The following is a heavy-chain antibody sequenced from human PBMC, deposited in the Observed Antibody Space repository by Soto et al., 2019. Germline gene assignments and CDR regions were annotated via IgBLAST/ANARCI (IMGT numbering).Heavy chain of an antibody. CDR1: GGTFSSYA. J-gene: IGHJ4*02. V-gene: IGHV1-69*06. CDR2: IIPIFGTA. Sequence: SVKVSCKASGGTFSSYAISWVRQAPGQGLEWMGGIIPIFGTANYAQKFQGRVTITADKSTSTAYMELSSLRSEDTAVYYCESNGSIAARPWYFDYWGQGTLVTVYS. D-gene: IGHD6-6*01. CDR3: ESNGSIAARPWYFDY.